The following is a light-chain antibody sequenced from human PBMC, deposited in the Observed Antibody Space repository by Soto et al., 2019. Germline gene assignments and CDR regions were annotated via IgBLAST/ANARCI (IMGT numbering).Light chain of an antibody. Sequence: IVFTQSPGTQSLSPGERATLSCRASQSVSSSYLAWYQQKPGQAPRLLIYGASSRATGIPDRFSGSGSGTDFTLTISRLEPEDFAVYYCQQYGSSLWTVGQGTKLDIK. CDR1: QSVSSSY. CDR2: GAS. CDR3: QQYGSSLWT. V-gene: IGKV3-20*01. J-gene: IGKJ1*01.